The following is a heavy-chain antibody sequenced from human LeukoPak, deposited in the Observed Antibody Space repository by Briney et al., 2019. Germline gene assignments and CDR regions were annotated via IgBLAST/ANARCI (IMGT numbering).Heavy chain of an antibody. CDR3: AKAGSGWYGIGKTPIDY. V-gene: IGHV3-9*01. CDR1: GFTFDDYA. J-gene: IGHJ4*02. CDR2: ISWNSGSI. Sequence: GRSLRLSCAASGFTFDDYAMHWVRQAPGKGLEWVSGISWNSGSIGYADSVKGRFTISRDNAKNSLYLQMNSLRAEDTALYYCAKAGSGWYGIGKTPIDYWGQGTLVTVSS. D-gene: IGHD6-19*01.